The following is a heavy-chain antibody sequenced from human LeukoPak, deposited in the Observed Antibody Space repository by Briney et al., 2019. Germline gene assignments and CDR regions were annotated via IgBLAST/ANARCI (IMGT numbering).Heavy chain of an antibody. CDR2: IRYDGSNR. V-gene: IGHV3-30*02. Sequence: GSLRLSCAASGFTFSSQGMHWVRQAPGKGLEWVAFIRYDGSNRYYADSVKGRFTISRDNSKNTVYLQMNSLRAEDTAVYYCANYYYDTSGYKNWGQGTLVTVSS. D-gene: IGHD3-22*01. CDR3: ANYYYDTSGYKN. CDR1: GFTFSSQG. J-gene: IGHJ4*02.